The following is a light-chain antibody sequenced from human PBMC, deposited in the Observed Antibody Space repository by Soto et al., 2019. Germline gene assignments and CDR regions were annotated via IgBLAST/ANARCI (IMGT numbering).Light chain of an antibody. CDR1: SSDVGAYSY. Sequence: QSVLTQPASVSGSPGQSITISCTGTSSDVGAYSYVSWYQQHPGKAPKLMIYEVSNRPAGVSNRFSGSKSVNTASLTISGRQAEDEADYYCSSYTTTSTYVSGTGTKVTVL. CDR2: EVS. J-gene: IGLJ1*01. V-gene: IGLV2-14*01. CDR3: SSYTTTSTYV.